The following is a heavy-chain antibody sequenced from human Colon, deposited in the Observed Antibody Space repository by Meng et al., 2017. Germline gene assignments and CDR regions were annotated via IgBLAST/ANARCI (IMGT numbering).Heavy chain of an antibody. CDR1: GYSISSGYY. J-gene: IGHJ4*02. D-gene: IGHD3-10*01. CDR2: IYHSGST. V-gene: IGHV4-38-2*02. CDR3: ARVCPTLVWFGELCPHDY. Sequence: GSLRLSCTVSGYSISSGYYWGWIRQPPGKGLEWIGSIYHSGSTYYNPSLKSRVTISVDTSKNQFSLKLSSVTAADTAVYYCARVCPTLVWFGELCPHDYWGQGTLVTVSS.